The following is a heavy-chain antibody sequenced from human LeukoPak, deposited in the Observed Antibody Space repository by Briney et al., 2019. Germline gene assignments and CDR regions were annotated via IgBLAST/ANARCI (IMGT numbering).Heavy chain of an antibody. J-gene: IGHJ3*01. CDR1: GFTFSSYA. D-gene: IGHD3-22*01. CDR2: ISGSGGST. V-gene: IGHV3-23*01. CDR3: AKDPPRSRAIVDAFDV. Sequence: GGSLRPSCAASGFTFSSYAMIWVRQAPGKGLEWVSVISGSGGSTDYADSVKGRFTISRDNSKNALYLQMNSLRVEDTAVYYCAKDPPRSRAIVDAFDVWGQATMGTVSS.